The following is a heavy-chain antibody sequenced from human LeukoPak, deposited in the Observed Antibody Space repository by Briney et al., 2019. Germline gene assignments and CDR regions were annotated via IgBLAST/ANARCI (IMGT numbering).Heavy chain of an antibody. D-gene: IGHD1-26*01. CDR3: ARDVSGSYTAGFDY. Sequence: ASVKVSCKASGYTFTGYYMHWVRQAPGQGLEWMGWINPNSGGTNYAQKFQGRVTMTRDTSISTAYMELSRLRSDDTAVYYCARDVSGSYTAGFDYWGQGTLVTVSS. J-gene: IGHJ4*02. CDR2: INPNSGGT. CDR1: GYTFTGYY. V-gene: IGHV1-2*02.